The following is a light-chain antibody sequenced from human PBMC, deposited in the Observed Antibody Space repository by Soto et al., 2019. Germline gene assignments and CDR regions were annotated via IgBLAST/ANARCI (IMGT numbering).Light chain of an antibody. J-gene: IGKJ5*01. Sequence: EIVLTQSPATLSLSPGGRATLSCRASQTVSINLAWYQQRPGQAPRLLIYDVSNRATGIPARFSGSGSGTDFTLTISSLEPEDFAVYYCQQRADWPITFGQGTRLEIK. CDR1: QTVSIN. CDR2: DVS. CDR3: QQRADWPIT. V-gene: IGKV3-11*01.